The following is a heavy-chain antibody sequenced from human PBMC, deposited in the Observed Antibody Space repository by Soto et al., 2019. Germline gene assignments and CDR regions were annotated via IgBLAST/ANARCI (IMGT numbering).Heavy chain of an antibody. Sequence: PSETLSLTCAVYGGSFSGYYWSWIRQPPGKGLEWTGEINHSGSTNYNPSLKSRVTRSVDTSKNQFSLKLSSVTAADTAVYYCARGSGATSNDILTGLFDYWGQGTLVTAPQ. J-gene: IGHJ4*02. CDR2: INHSGST. V-gene: IGHV4-34*01. CDR1: GGSFSGYY. CDR3: ARGSGATSNDILTGLFDY. D-gene: IGHD3-9*01.